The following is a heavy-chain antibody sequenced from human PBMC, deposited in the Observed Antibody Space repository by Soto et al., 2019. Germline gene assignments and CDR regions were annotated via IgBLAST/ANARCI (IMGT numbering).Heavy chain of an antibody. Sequence: SETLSLTCTVSGGSISSYYWSWIRQPPGKGLEWIGYIYYSGSTNYNPSLKSRVAISVDTSKNQFSLKLKSVTAADTAIYYCARRTVNIRTFYSGLKTHCFDYWGQGAPVTVSS. D-gene: IGHD6-19*01. V-gene: IGHV4-59*08. CDR3: ARRTVNIRTFYSGLKTHCFDY. J-gene: IGHJ4*02. CDR1: GGSISSYY. CDR2: IYYSGST.